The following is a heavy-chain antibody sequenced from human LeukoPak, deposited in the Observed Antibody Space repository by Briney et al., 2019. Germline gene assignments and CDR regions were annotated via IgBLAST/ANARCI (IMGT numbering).Heavy chain of an antibody. D-gene: IGHD3-22*01. CDR1: GYTFTSYG. J-gene: IGHJ4*02. V-gene: IGHV1-18*01. Sequence: EASVKVSCKASGYTFTSYGISWVRQAPGQGLEWMGWISAYNGNTNYAQKLQGRVTMTRNTSISTAYMELSSLRSEDTAVYYCARGSYYDRVYWGQGTLVTVSS. CDR3: ARGSYYDRVY. CDR2: ISAYNGNT.